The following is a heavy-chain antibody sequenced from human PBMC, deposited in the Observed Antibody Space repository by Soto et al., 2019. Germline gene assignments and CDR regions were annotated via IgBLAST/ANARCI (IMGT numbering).Heavy chain of an antibody. CDR2: IGSDGGGT. CDR1: GLTFSNYA. V-gene: IGHV3-64D*08. J-gene: IGHJ5*02. D-gene: IGHD6-19*01. CDR3: VKVWGSGWIA. Sequence: GGSLRLSVSASGLTFSNYAIHWVRQAPGKGLEYVSAIGSDGGGTYYADSVKGRFAISRDNSKNTLYLQMSTLRPEDTAVYYCVKVWGSGWIAWGQGTLVTVSS.